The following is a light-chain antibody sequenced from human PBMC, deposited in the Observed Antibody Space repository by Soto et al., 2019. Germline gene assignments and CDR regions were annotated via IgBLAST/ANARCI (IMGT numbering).Light chain of an antibody. J-gene: IGKJ1*01. Sequence: DIQMTQARSTLSATVGDRVTITCRASQSISSWLAWYQQKPGKAPKLLIYDASSLESGVPSRFSGSGSGTEFTLTISSLQSEDFAVYYCQHYNTWPWTFAQGTKLDIK. CDR2: DAS. CDR1: QSISSW. V-gene: IGKV1-5*01. CDR3: QHYNTWPWT.